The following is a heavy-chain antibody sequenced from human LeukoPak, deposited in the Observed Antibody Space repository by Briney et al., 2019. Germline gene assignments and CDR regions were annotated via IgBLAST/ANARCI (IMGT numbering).Heavy chain of an antibody. CDR2: IIPIFGTA. Sequence: GASVKVSCKASGGTFSSYAISWVRQAPGQGLEWMGGIIPIFGTANYAQKFQGRVTITADKSTSTAYMELSSLRSEDTAVYYCARDRHSSGWYPGYYYMDVWGKGTTVTVSS. D-gene: IGHD6-19*01. CDR1: GGTFSSYA. V-gene: IGHV1-69*06. J-gene: IGHJ6*03. CDR3: ARDRHSSGWYPGYYYMDV.